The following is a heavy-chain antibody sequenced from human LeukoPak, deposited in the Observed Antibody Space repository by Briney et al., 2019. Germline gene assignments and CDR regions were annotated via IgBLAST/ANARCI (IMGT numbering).Heavy chain of an antibody. Sequence: GGSLRLSCAASGFTFSSYGMHWVRQAPGKGLEWVAFIWYDGSDEYYADSVKGRFTISRDNSKNTLYLQMNSLTTEDTAVYYCAKGGGELGSGSLDYWGQGTLVTVSS. D-gene: IGHD3-10*01. CDR2: IWYDGSDE. J-gene: IGHJ4*02. V-gene: IGHV3-30*02. CDR1: GFTFSSYG. CDR3: AKGGGELGSGSLDY.